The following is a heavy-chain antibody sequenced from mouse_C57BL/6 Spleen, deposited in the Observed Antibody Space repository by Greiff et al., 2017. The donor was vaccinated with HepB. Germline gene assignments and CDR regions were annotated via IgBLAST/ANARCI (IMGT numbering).Heavy chain of an antibody. CDR3: AREGNDWGYFDY. CDR2: IHPNSGST. J-gene: IGHJ2*01. D-gene: IGHD4-1*01. CDR1: GYTFTSYW. Sequence: QVQLQQPGAELVKPGASVKLSCKASGYTFTSYWMHWVKQRPGQGLEWIGMIHPNSGSTNYNEKFKSKATLTVDKSSSTAYVQLSSLTSEDSAVYYCAREGNDWGYFDYWGQGTTLTVSS. V-gene: IGHV1-64*01.